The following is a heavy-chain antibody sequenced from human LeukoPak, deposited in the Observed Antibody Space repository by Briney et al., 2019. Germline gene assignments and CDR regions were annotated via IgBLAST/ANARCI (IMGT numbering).Heavy chain of an antibody. CDR1: GFTFSSYS. CDR2: ISSSTI. V-gene: IGHV3-48*01. J-gene: IGHJ6*02. D-gene: IGHD4-11*01. CDR3: ARTPSLQTNGMDA. Sequence: GGSLRLSCAASGFTFSSYSMNWVRQAPGKGLEWVSYISSSTIYYADSVKGRFTISRDNAKNSLYLQMNSLRAEDTAVYYCARTPSLQTNGMDAWGQGTTATVSS.